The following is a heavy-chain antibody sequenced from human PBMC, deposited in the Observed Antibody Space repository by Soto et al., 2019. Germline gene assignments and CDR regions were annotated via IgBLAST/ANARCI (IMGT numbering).Heavy chain of an antibody. CDR3: AHRGGGIVAWYFDL. V-gene: IGHV2-5*02. J-gene: IGHJ2*01. CDR2: IYWDDDK. D-gene: IGHD1-26*01. Sequence: QITLNESGPTLVKPTQTLTLTCTFSGFSLGTYGVGVGWIRQPPGKALEWLALIYWDDDKRYSPSLKSRLTITKDTPKRQVFLTLTNMDPVEAATYYCAHRGGGIVAWYFDLWGRGTPVIVSS. CDR1: GFSLGTYGVG.